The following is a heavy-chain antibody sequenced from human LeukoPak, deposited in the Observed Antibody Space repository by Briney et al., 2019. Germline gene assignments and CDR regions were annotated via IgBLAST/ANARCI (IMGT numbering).Heavy chain of an antibody. J-gene: IGHJ6*02. D-gene: IGHD6-13*01. CDR1: GGSIRNSSHY. V-gene: IGHV4-39*01. CDR3: ARRHSSSWYYYYYGMDV. CDR2: IYYSGST. Sequence: SETLSLTCTVSGGSIRNSSHYWGWIRQPPGRGLEWIGSIYYSGSTYYNPSLKSRVTISVDTSKNQFSLKLSSVTAADTAVYYCARRHSSSWYYYYYGMDVWGQGTTVTVSS.